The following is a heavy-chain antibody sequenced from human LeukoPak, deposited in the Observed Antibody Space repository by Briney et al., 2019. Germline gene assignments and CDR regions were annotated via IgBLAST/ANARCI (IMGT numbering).Heavy chain of an antibody. CDR1: GGSISSSSYY. V-gene: IGHV4-39*01. D-gene: IGHD3-10*01. J-gene: IGHJ4*02. Sequence: KPSETLSPTCTVSGGSISSSSYYWGWIRQPPGKGLEWIGSIYYSGSTYYNPSLKSRVTISVDTSKNQFSLKLSSVTAADTAVYYCARQPPYGSGNERWGQGTLVTVSS. CDR3: ARQPPYGSGNER. CDR2: IYYSGST.